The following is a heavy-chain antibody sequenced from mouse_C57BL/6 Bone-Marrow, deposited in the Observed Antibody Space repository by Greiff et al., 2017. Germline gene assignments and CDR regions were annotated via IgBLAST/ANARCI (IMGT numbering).Heavy chain of an antibody. CDR1: GFNIKDDY. CDR3: TTGDYDRLDY. V-gene: IGHV14-4*01. D-gene: IGHD2-4*01. CDR2: IDPENGDT. J-gene: IGHJ2*01. Sequence: EVQLQQSGAELVRPGASVKLSCTASGFNIKDDYMHWVKQRPEQGLEWIGWIDPENGDTEYASKFQGKATITADTSSNTAYLQLSSLTSEDTAVYYCTTGDYDRLDYWGQGTTLTVSS.